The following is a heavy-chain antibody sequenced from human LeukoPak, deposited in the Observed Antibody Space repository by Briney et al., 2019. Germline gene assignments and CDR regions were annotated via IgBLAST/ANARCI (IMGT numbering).Heavy chain of an antibody. Sequence: GGSLTLSCTASGFTFSSYWMHWIRQAPGKGLVWVSHIKNDGNTTTYADSVKRLFTISRDNAEHTLYLQMKSPRAEDTAVYYCARVAQGGYSYVNWGQGTLVTVSS. CDR1: GFTFSSYW. CDR3: ARVAQGGYSYVN. CDR2: IKNDGNTT. V-gene: IGHV3-74*03. J-gene: IGHJ4*02. D-gene: IGHD5-18*01.